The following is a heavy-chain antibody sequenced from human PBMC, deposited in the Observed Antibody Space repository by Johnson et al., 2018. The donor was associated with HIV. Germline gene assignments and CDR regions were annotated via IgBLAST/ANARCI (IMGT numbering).Heavy chain of an antibody. J-gene: IGHJ3*02. D-gene: IGHD4-17*01. V-gene: IGHV3-30*04. CDR1: VFTFSSYD. Sequence: QMQLVESGGGLIQPGGSLRLSCAASVFTFSSYDLHWVRQAPGKGLEWVAVISYDGSTKYSADSVRCRFTNSRDNSKNTLYLQMNSLRAEDTAVYYCARASTTVTTGDDAFDIWGQGTMVTVSS. CDR3: ARASTTVTTGDDAFDI. CDR2: ISYDGSTK.